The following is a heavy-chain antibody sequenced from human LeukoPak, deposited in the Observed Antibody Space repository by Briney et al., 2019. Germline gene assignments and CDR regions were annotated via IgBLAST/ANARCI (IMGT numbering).Heavy chain of an antibody. CDR3: ARHVSNLDFWSGYYNYYYYYGMDV. CDR2: IYPGDSDT. Sequence: GESLKISCKGSGYSFTSYWIGWVRQMPGKGLEWMGIIYPGDSDTRYSPSFQGQVTISADKSISTAYLQWSSLKASDTAMYYCARHVSNLDFWSGYYNYYYYYGMDVWGQGTTVTVSS. CDR1: GYSFTSYW. J-gene: IGHJ6*02. V-gene: IGHV5-51*01. D-gene: IGHD3-3*01.